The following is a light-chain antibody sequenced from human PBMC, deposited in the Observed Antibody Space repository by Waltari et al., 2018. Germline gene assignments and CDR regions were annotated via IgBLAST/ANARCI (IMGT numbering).Light chain of an antibody. V-gene: IGKV3-15*01. J-gene: IGKJ1*01. CDR2: GEA. CDR1: QSVSSN. CDR3: QQYKNWPPMST. Sequence: EIVMTQSPATLSVSPGERATLSCRASQSVSSNLAWYQQKPGQAPRLLIYGEATRATGIPARCSGSGSGTEFTLTISSMQSEDFAVDYCQQYKNWPPMSTFGQGTKVEIK.